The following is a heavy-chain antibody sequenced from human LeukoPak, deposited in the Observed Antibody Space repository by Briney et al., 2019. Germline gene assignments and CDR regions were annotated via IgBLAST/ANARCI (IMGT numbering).Heavy chain of an antibody. V-gene: IGHV3-30*03. CDR1: GFPFNKYA. CDR2: IAYDGGTK. J-gene: IGHJ4*02. D-gene: IGHD1-14*01. Sequence: GGSLRLSCAASGFPFNKYAMHWVRQAPGKGLEWVTNIAYDGGTKYYADSVKGRFTISRDNAKNTLYLQMDSLRAEDTGVYYCARSNQADDYWGQGTLVTVSS. CDR3: ARSNQADDY.